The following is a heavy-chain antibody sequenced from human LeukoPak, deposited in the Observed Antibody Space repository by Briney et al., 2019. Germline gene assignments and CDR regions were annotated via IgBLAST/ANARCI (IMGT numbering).Heavy chain of an antibody. CDR1: GFTFSDYY. D-gene: IGHD2-21*02. V-gene: IGHV3-11*01. CDR3: ARGPHIVVVTAILSYFDY. J-gene: IGHJ4*02. Sequence: GGSLRLSCAASGFTFSDYYMSWIRQAPGRGLEWISYISNSGRTIYYADSVKGRFTISRDNAKNSLYLQMDSLRAEDTAVYYCARGPHIVVVTAILSYFDYWGQGTLVTVSS. CDR2: ISNSGRTI.